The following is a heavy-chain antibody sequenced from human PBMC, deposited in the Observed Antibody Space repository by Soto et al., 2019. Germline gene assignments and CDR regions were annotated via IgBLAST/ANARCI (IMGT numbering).Heavy chain of an antibody. CDR2: ISYDGSNK. CDR3: ARDPGRWFVP. J-gene: IGHJ5*02. Sequence: QVQLVESGGGVVQPGRSRRLSCAASGFTFSSYAMHWVRQAPGKGLEWVAGISYDGSNKYYADSVKGRFTNSRDNSKNTLYLQINRLRAEDTAVYYCARDPGRWFVPWGQGTLVNVSS. V-gene: IGHV3-30-3*01. CDR1: GFTFSSYA. D-gene: IGHD1-26*01.